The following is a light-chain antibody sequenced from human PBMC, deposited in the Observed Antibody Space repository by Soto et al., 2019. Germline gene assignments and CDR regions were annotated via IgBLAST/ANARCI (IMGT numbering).Light chain of an antibody. J-gene: IGKJ2*01. Sequence: EIGLTQSPGTLSLSPRERVTLSCRASQIVNSRYLAGYQQRPGQAPRLLIYGASTRATGIPDRFSGGASGTDLTLTISRLEPEDFAVYYCQQYGTSPPRYTFGQGTKVDIK. CDR1: QIVNSRY. CDR2: GAS. V-gene: IGKV3-20*01. CDR3: QQYGTSPPRYT.